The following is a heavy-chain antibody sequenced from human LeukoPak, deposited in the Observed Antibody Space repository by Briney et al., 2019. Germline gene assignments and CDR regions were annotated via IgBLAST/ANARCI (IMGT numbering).Heavy chain of an antibody. CDR3: ARGMSRGPPDY. J-gene: IGHJ4*02. D-gene: IGHD5/OR15-5a*01. V-gene: IGHV4-31*03. CDR1: GGSISSGGYY. Sequence: SQTLSLTCTVSGGSISSGGYYWSWLRQHPGKGLEWIGYIYYSGSTYYNPSLKSRVTISVDTSKNQFSLKLSSVTAADTAVYYCARGMSRGPPDYWGQGTLVTVSS. CDR2: IYYSGST.